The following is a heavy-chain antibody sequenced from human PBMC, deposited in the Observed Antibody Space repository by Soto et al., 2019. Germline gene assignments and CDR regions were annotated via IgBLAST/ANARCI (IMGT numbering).Heavy chain of an antibody. D-gene: IGHD2-21*02. Sequence: EVQLVESGGGLVKPGGSLRLSCAASGFTFSSYSMNWVRQAPGKGLEWVSSISSSSSNIYYADSVKGRFTISRDNAKNSLYLQMNSLRAEDTAVYYCARAVVTAYRYFDYWGQGTLVTVSS. CDR2: ISSSSSNI. CDR3: ARAVVTAYRYFDY. V-gene: IGHV3-21*01. CDR1: GFTFSSYS. J-gene: IGHJ4*02.